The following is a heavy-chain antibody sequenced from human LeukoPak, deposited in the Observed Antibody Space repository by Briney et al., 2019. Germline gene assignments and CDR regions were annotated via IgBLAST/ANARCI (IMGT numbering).Heavy chain of an antibody. V-gene: IGHV3-66*01. CDR1: GFTFSSYG. CDR3: ARDTYYYDSSGYSAPTRLYFDY. D-gene: IGHD3-22*01. CDR2: IYSGGST. Sequence: GGSLRLSCAASGFTFSSYGMSWVRQAPGKGLEWVSVIYSGGSTYYADSVKGRFTISRDNSKNTLYLQMNSLRAEDTAVYYCARDTYYYDSSGYSAPTRLYFDYWGQGTLVTVSS. J-gene: IGHJ4*02.